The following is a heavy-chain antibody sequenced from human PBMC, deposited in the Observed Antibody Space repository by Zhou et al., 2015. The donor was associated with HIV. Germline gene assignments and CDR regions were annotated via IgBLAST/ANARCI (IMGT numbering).Heavy chain of an antibody. CDR3: ARRSDISDYFDY. CDR2: IIPILGTS. J-gene: IGHJ4*02. D-gene: IGHD3-3*02. Sequence: QVQLVQSGAEVKKPGSSVKVSCKASGGTFVSYAITWVRQAPGQGLEWMGGIIPILGTSQYAQKFQGRVTITADRSTNTAYMELRSLTSEDTAEYYCARRSDISDYFDYWGQGTLVTVSS. CDR1: GGTFVSYA. V-gene: IGHV1-69*06.